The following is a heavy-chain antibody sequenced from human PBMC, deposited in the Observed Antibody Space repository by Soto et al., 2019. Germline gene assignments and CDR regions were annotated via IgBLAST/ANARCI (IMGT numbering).Heavy chain of an antibody. D-gene: IGHD3-16*02. Sequence: QVQLQESGPGLVKPSETLSLTCTVSGGSISSYYWSWIRQPPGKGLEWIGYIYYSGSTNYNPSLTSRVTISVDTSKKQLSLKLCSVTAADTAVYYCAREVMITFGGVIVGGSFFDYWGQGTLVTVSS. J-gene: IGHJ4*02. CDR1: GGSISSYY. CDR2: IYYSGST. V-gene: IGHV4-59*01. CDR3: AREVMITFGGVIVGGSFFDY.